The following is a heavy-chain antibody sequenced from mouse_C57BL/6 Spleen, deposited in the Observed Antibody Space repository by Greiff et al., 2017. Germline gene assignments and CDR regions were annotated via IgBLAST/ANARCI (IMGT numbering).Heavy chain of an antibody. Sequence: VQLQQPGAELVKPGASVKLSCKASGYTFTSYWMHWVKQRPGQGLEWIGMIHPNSGSTNYNEKFKSKATLTVDKSSSTAYMQLSSLTSEDSAVYYCAREDPYYYAMDYWGQGTSVTVSS. J-gene: IGHJ4*01. CDR1: GYTFTSYW. CDR3: AREDPYYYAMDY. V-gene: IGHV1-64*01. CDR2: IHPNSGST.